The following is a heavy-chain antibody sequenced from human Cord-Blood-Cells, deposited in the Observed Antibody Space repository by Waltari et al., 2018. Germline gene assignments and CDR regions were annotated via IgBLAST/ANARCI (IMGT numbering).Heavy chain of an antibody. V-gene: IGHV3-23*04. CDR1: GFNFSSSA. CDR2: ISGSGGST. CDR3: AKDPDYDILTGYYWFDP. Sequence: EVQLVESGGGLVLPGGSRILSCAASGFNFSSSAINWVCKAPGQGLAWVSAISGSGGSTYYADSVKGRFTISRDNSKNTLYLQMNSLRAEDTAVYYCAKDPDYDILTGYYWFDPWGQGTLVTVSS. J-gene: IGHJ5*02. D-gene: IGHD3-9*01.